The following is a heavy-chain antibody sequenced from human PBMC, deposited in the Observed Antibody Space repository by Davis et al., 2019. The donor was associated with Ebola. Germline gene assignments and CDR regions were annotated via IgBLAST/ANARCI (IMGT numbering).Heavy chain of an antibody. CDR3: ARLRGIVGATVWLADAFDI. D-gene: IGHD1-26*01. CDR1: GYSFTSYW. CDR2: IDPSDSYT. J-gene: IGHJ3*02. Sequence: GESLKISCQGSGYSFTSYWISWVRQMPGKGLEWMGRIDPSDSYTNYSPSFQGQVTISADKSISTAYLQWSSLKASDTAMYYCARLRGIVGATVWLADAFDIWGQGTMVTVSS. V-gene: IGHV5-10-1*04.